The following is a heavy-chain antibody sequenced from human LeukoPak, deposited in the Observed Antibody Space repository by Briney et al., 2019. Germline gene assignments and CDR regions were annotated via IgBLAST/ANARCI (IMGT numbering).Heavy chain of an antibody. CDR2: ISYTGSNE. CDR3: AKGHYDSSGYYFDY. V-gene: IGHV3-30*18. CDR1: GFTFSNYG. D-gene: IGHD3-22*01. J-gene: IGHJ4*02. Sequence: GGSLRLSCAASGFTFSNYGMHWVRQAPGKGLEWVAVISYTGSNEYYPDSVKGRFTISRDNSKNTRYLQMNSLRAEDTAVYYCAKGHYDSSGYYFDYWGQGTLVTVSS.